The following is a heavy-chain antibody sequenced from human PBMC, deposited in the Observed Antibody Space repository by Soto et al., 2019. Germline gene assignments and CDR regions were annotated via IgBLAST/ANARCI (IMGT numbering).Heavy chain of an antibody. V-gene: IGHV3-23*01. D-gene: IGHD6-19*01. J-gene: IGHJ4*02. CDR1: GFTFSSYA. CDR2: ISGSGGST. CDR3: AKMWLVHKGGLYYFDY. Sequence: GGSLRLSCAASGFTFSSYAMSWVRQAPGKGLEWVSAISGSGGSTYYADSVKGRFTISRDNSKNTLYLQMNSLRAEDTAVYYCAKMWLVHKGGLYYFDYWGQGTLVTVSS.